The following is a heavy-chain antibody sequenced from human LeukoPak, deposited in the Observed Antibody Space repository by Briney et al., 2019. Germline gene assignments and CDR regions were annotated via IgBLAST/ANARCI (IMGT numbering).Heavy chain of an antibody. CDR3: AKGLNSGSYPDSFDY. D-gene: IGHD1-26*01. CDR1: GFTFSSYG. Sequence: GGSLRLSCAASGFTFSSYGMSWVRQAPGKGLEWVSGVSASGTSTYYADSVKGRFTFSRDNSKNTLYLQLNSLRADDTAVYYCAKGLNSGSYPDSFDYWGQGTLVTVSS. CDR2: VSASGTST. J-gene: IGHJ4*02. V-gene: IGHV3-23*01.